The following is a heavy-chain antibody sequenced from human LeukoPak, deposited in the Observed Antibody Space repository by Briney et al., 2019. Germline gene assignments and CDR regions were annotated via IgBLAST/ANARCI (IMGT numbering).Heavy chain of an antibody. CDR2: INWNGGST. CDR3: ATYDSALHDAFDI. D-gene: IGHD3-22*01. Sequence: GGSLRLSCAASGFTFDDYGMSWVRQAPGKGLEWVSGINWNGGSTGYADSAKGRFTISRDNAKNSLYLQMNSLRAEDTAVYYCATYDSALHDAFDIWGQGTMVTVSS. CDR1: GFTFDDYG. J-gene: IGHJ3*02. V-gene: IGHV3-20*04.